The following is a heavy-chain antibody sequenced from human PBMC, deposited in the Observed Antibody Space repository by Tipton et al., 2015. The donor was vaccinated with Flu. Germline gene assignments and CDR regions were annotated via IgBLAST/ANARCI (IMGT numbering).Heavy chain of an antibody. Sequence: TLSLTCTVSGGSVSTDTNYWSWIRQPPGKQLEWIGYIHHSGTAYYNPSLKSRVTISVDMSKNHFSLKLSSVTAADTAVHYCAREKWREEMASKTTYHYYYYALDVWGQGTTVTVSS. J-gene: IGHJ6*02. CDR2: IHHSGTA. V-gene: IGHV4-61*03. D-gene: IGHD5-24*01. CDR1: GGSVSTDTNY. CDR3: AREKWREEMASKTTYHYYYYALDV.